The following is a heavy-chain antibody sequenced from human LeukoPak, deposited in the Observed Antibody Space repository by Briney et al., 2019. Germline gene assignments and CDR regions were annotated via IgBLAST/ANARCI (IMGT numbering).Heavy chain of an antibody. CDR3: ASRGYDYDSSGYYFDY. D-gene: IGHD3-22*01. V-gene: IGHV4-39*01. Sequence: SETLSLTCTVSGGSISTSNYYWGWIRQPPGKGLEWIGNIYYSGSTYYNPSLKSRVSISADTSKNQFSLKLSSVTAADTAVYYCASRGYDYDSSGYYFDYWGQGTLDTVSS. J-gene: IGHJ4*02. CDR1: GGSISTSNYY. CDR2: IYYSGST.